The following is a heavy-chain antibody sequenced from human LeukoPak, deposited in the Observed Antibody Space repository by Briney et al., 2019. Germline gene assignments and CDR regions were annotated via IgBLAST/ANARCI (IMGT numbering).Heavy chain of an antibody. CDR1: AYTFRTYA. V-gene: IGHV3-21*01. D-gene: IGHD1/OR15-1a*01. J-gene: IGHJ4*02. Sequence: PGGSLRLSCAASAYTFRTYAMHWVRQAPGKGLEWVASISSSSSYIYFANSVRGRFSISRDNAKNSLYLQMNSLRAEDTAVYYCAKDSPSRTATTEVPADYWGQGTLVTVSS. CDR2: ISSSSSYI. CDR3: AKDSPSRTATTEVPADY.